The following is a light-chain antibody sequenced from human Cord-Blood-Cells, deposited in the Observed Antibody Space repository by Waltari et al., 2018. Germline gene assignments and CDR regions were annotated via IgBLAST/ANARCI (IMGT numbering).Light chain of an antibody. CDR3: QQYNNWPPWT. CDR2: GAA. CDR1: QSVSSN. Sequence: EIVMTQFPATLSVSPGERATLSCRASQSVSSNLAWYQQKPGQAPRLLSYGAATRATGIPARFSGSGSGTEFTLTISSLQSEDFAVYYCQQYNNWPPWTFGQGTKVEIK. J-gene: IGKJ1*01. V-gene: IGKV3-15*01.